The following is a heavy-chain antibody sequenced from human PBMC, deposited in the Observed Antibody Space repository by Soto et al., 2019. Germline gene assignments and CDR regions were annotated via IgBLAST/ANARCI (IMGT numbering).Heavy chain of an antibody. D-gene: IGHD4-17*01. V-gene: IGHV4-59*08. CDR2: IYYSGST. CDR3: ARQAATVTKVRKRFYFDY. CDR1: GGSISSYY. Sequence: QVQLQESGPGLVKPSETLSLTCTVSGGSISSYYWSWIRQPPGKGLEWIGYIYYSGSTNYNPSLKSRVTISVDTSKNQFSLQLSSVTAADTAVYYGARQAATVTKVRKRFYFDYWCQGTLVTVSS. J-gene: IGHJ4*02.